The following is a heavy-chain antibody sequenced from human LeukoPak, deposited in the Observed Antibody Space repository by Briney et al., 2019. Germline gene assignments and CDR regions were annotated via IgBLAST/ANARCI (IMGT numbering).Heavy chain of an antibody. CDR2: MHYSGST. CDR3: ARPIASGSYYYYYMDV. Sequence: PSEPLSLTCSVSGGSITKNGYYWGWIRQSPETGLEWIGSMHYSGSTYYNPSLNSRVTISVDTSKNQFSLKLSSVTAADTAVYYCARPIASGSYYYYYMDVWGKGTTVTVSS. CDR1: GGSITKNGYY. J-gene: IGHJ6*03. D-gene: IGHD1-26*01. V-gene: IGHV4-39*07.